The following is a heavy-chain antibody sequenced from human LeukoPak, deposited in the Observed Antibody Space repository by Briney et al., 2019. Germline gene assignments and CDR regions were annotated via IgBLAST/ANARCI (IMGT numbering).Heavy chain of an antibody. CDR1: GGSFSGYY. Sequence: SETLSLTCAVYGGSFSGYYWSWIRQPPGKGLEWIGEINHSGSTNYNPSLKSRVTISVDTSKNQFSLKLSSVTAADTAVYYCARGRQRGERPRGNWFDPWGQGTLVTVSS. D-gene: IGHD4-17*01. J-gene: IGHJ5*02. CDR2: INHSGST. V-gene: IGHV4-34*01. CDR3: ARGRQRGERPRGNWFDP.